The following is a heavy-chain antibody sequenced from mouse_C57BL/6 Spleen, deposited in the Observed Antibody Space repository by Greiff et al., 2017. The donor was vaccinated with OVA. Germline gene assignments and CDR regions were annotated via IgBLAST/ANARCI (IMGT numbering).Heavy chain of an antibody. J-gene: IGHJ2*01. Sequence: EVQGVESGGGLVQPGGSMKLSCVASGFTFSNYWMNWVRQSPEQGLEWVAQIRSKSDNYATHYAESVKGRFTISRDDSKSSVYLQMNNLRAEDTVIYYCTDYGNYENYFDYWGQGTTLTVSS. V-gene: IGHV6-3*01. CDR1: GFTFSNYW. CDR2: IRSKSDNYAT. D-gene: IGHD2-1*01. CDR3: TDYGNYENYFDY.